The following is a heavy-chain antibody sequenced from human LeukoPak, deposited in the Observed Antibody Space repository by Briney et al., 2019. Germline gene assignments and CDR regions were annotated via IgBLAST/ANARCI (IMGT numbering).Heavy chain of an antibody. CDR2: IWDDGSNK. CDR3: AGTSPSMVANFDY. CDR1: GFTFSSYG. V-gene: IGHV3-33*01. J-gene: IGHJ4*02. D-gene: IGHD5-12*01. Sequence: PGRSLRLSCAASGFTFSSYGMHWVRQAPGKGLEWVAVIWDDGSNKYYADSVKGRFTISRDNSKNTLYLQMNSLRAEDRAVYYCAGTSPSMVANFDYWGQGTLVTVSS.